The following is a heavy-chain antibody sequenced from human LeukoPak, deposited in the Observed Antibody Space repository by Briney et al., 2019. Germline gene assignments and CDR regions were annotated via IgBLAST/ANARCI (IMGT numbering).Heavy chain of an antibody. CDR1: GFTFSSYG. D-gene: IGHD3-22*01. CDR3: ARVDSRPDAFDI. J-gene: IGHJ3*02. Sequence: QPGGSLRLSCAASGFTFSSYGMHWVRQAPGKGLEWVAVISHDGSNKYYADSVKGRFTISRDNSKNTLYLQMNSLRAEDTAVYYCARVDSRPDAFDIWGQGTMVTVSS. CDR2: ISHDGSNK. V-gene: IGHV3-30*03.